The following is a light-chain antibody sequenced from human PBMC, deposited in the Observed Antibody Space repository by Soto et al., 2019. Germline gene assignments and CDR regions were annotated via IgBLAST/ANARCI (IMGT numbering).Light chain of an antibody. CDR3: QQYNNWPPT. J-gene: IGKJ1*01. CDR1: QSVSSSY. Sequence: EIVLTQSPGTLSVSPGERATLCCRASQSVSSSYLAWYQQKPGQAPRLLIYGGSARATGIPARFSGSGSGTEFTLTISSLQSEDFAIYYCQQYNNWPPTFGQGTKVDIK. CDR2: GGS. V-gene: IGKV3-15*01.